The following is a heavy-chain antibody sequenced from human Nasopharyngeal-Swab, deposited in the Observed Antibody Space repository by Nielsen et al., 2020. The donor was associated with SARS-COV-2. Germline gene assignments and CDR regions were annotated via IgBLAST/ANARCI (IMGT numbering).Heavy chain of an antibody. D-gene: IGHD5-24*01. V-gene: IGHV1-69*06. J-gene: IGHJ4*02. CDR1: GGTFSSYA. CDR3: ISNGDGYNSFDY. Sequence: SVKVSCKASGGTFSSYAISWVRQAPGQGLEWMGGIIPIFGTANYAQKFQGRVTITVDKSTSTAYMELSSLRSEDTAVYYCISNGDGYNSFDYWGQGTLVTVSS. CDR2: IIPIFGTA.